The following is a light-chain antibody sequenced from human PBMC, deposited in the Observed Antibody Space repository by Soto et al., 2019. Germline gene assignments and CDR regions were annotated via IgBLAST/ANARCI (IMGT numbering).Light chain of an antibody. CDR3: QQYGSSPQT. CDR2: GAS. CDR1: QSVSSSY. V-gene: IGKV3-20*01. Sequence: EIVLTQSPGTLSLSPGERATLSCRASQSVSSSYLAWYQQKPGQAPRLLIYGASSSATGIPDRFSGSGSGTDFTLTISRLDPEDFAVYYCQQYGSSPQTFGQGTKVEIK. J-gene: IGKJ1*01.